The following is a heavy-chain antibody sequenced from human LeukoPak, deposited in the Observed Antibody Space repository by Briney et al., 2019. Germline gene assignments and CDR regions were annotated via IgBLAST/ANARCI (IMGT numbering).Heavy chain of an antibody. CDR3: ARGAVAGTSGSFDY. V-gene: IGHV4-34*01. CDR2: INHSGST. D-gene: IGHD6-19*01. J-gene: IGHJ4*02. Sequence: SETLSLTCAVYGGSFSGYYWSWIRQPPGKGLEWIGEINHSGSTNYKPSLKSRVTISVDTSKNQFSLRLSSVSAADTAVYYCARGAVAGTSGSFDYWGQGTLVTVSS. CDR1: GGSFSGYY.